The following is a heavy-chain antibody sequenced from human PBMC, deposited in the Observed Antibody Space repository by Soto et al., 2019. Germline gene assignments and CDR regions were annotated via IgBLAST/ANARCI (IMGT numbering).Heavy chain of an antibody. CDR2: IHYTGST. V-gene: IGHV4-59*01. D-gene: IGHD1-1*01. Sequence: TVSGGSMSCYYWTWIRQPPGKGLEWIGNIHYTGSTNYNPSLKSRVTILLGTSTSQFSLKVSSVTAADTAVYYCARDLTISSTDGPLDPWGHGTLVTVSS. CDR3: ARDLTISSTDGPLDP. CDR1: GGSMSCYY. J-gene: IGHJ5*02.